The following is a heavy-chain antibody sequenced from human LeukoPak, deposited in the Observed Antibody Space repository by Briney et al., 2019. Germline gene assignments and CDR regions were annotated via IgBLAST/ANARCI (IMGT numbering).Heavy chain of an antibody. J-gene: IGHJ4*02. CDR2: IYSAGST. V-gene: IGHV4-4*07. CDR1: GGSITGYY. D-gene: IGHD3-9*01. CDR3: ARAGLNFDWLSYFDY. Sequence: SETLSLTCTVSGGSITGYYWSWIRQPAGKGLEWIGRIYSAGSTIYNPSLKSRVTISVDKSKNQFSLKLSSVTAADTAVYYCARAGLNFDWLSYFDYWGQGTLVTVSS.